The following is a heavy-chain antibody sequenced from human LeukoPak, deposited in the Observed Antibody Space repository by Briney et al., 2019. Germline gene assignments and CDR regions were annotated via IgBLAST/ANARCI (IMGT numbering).Heavy chain of an antibody. CDR1: GGSISSYY. D-gene: IGHD3-22*01. CDR2: IYYSGST. V-gene: IGHV4-59*01. Sequence: SETLSLTCTVSGGSISSYYWSWIRQPPGKGLEWIGYIYYSGSTNYNPSLKSRVTISVDTSKNQFSLKLSSVTAADTAVYYCARGLKDYYDSSGYLEPFDYWGQGTLVTVSS. J-gene: IGHJ4*02. CDR3: ARGLKDYYDSSGYLEPFDY.